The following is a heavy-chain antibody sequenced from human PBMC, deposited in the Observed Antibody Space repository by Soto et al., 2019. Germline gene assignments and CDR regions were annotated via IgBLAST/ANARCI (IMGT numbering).Heavy chain of an antibody. J-gene: IGHJ6*03. V-gene: IGHV3-30*18. CDR2: ISYDGSNK. CDR3: AKDSGRVTNYYYYYMDV. CDR1: GFTFSSYG. D-gene: IGHD4-17*01. Sequence: QVQLVESGGGVVQPGRSLRLSCAASGFTFSSYGMHWVRRAPGKGLEWVAVISYDGSNKYYADSVKGRFTISRDNSKNTLYLQMNSLRAEDTAVYYCAKDSGRVTNYYYYYMDVWGKGTTVTVSS.